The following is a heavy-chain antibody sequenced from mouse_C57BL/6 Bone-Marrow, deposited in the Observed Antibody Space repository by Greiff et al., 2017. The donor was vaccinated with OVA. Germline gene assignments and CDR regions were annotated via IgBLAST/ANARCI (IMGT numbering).Heavy chain of an antibody. CDR3: ARNRRGYFDY. CDR2: IWSGGST. J-gene: IGHJ2*01. Sequence: QVQLKESGPGLVQPSQSLSITCTASGFSFTSYGVHWVRQSPGKGLEWLGVIWSGGSTDYNAAFISRLSNSKDNSKSHVFFKMNSLQADDTAIYYCARNRRGYFDYWGQGTTLTVSS. V-gene: IGHV2-2*01. CDR1: GFSFTSYG.